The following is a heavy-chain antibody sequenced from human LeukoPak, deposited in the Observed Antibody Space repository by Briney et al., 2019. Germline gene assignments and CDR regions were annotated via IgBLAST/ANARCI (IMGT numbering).Heavy chain of an antibody. V-gene: IGHV1-2*02. J-gene: IGHJ1*01. Sequence: ASVKVSCKASGYTFTGYYMHWVRQAPGQGLEWMGWINPNSGGANYAQKFQGRVTMTRDTSISTACMELSRLRSDDTAVYYCGRRGDSGGPKSFQQGGRATLVTVS. CDR2: INPNSGGA. CDR3: GRRGDSGGPKSFQQ. D-gene: IGHD2-15*01. CDR1: GYTFTGYY.